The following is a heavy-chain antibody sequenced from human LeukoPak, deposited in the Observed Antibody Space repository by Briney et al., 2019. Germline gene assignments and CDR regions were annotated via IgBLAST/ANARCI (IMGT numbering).Heavy chain of an antibody. CDR2: IKQDGSEK. D-gene: IGHD1-26*01. V-gene: IGHV3-7*01. CDR1: GFNFSSYW. Sequence: PGGSLRLSCAASGFNFSSYWMSWVRQAPGKGLEWVANIKQDGSEKYYVDSVKGRFTISRDNAKNSLYLQMNSLRAEDTAVYYCARDLRELRSWGQGTLVTVSS. J-gene: IGHJ5*02. CDR3: ARDLRELRS.